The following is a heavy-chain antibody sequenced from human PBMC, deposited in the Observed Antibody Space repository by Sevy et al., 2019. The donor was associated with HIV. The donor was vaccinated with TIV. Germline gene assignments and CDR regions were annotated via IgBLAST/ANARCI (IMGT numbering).Heavy chain of an antibody. CDR1: GFTFSYFG. CDR3: AKDAYYDTTHFDY. CDR2: IQYDGNTK. D-gene: IGHD3-22*01. Sequence: GGSLRLSCAASGFTFSYFGMHWVRQAPGKGLEWVTFIQYDGNTKYYADSVKGRFTISRDNSKNTLYLQMNSLRAEDTAVYYCAKDAYYDTTHFDYWGQGTLVTVSS. V-gene: IGHV3-30*02. J-gene: IGHJ4*02.